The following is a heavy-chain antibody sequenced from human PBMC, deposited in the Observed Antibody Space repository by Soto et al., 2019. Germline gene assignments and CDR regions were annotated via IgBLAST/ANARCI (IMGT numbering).Heavy chain of an antibody. J-gene: IGHJ4*02. CDR2: ISHSGST. D-gene: IGHD1-1*01. V-gene: IGHV4-31*03. CDR1: GVSISSSAYY. CDR3: AREYTSGSNFFDC. Sequence: PSETLSLTCTVSGVSISSSAYYWSLIRQHPGKGLEWIGYISHSGSTYYNPSLKSRVIISVDTSKNQFSLSLTSVTAADTAVYYCAREYTSGSNFFDCWGQGALVTVSS.